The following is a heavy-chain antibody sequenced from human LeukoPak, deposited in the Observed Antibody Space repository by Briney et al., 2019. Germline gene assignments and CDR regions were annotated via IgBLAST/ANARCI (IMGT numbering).Heavy chain of an antibody. D-gene: IGHD4-17*01. CDR2: IYYSGST. CDR3: ARLTVTTHYFDY. J-gene: IGHJ4*02. CDR1: GGSISSYY. Sequence: SETLSLTCTVSGGSISSYYWSWIRQPPGKGLEWIGYIYYSGSTYYNPSLKSRVTISVDTSKNQFSLKLSSVTAADTAVYYCARLTVTTHYFDYWGQGTLVTVSS. V-gene: IGHV4-59*12.